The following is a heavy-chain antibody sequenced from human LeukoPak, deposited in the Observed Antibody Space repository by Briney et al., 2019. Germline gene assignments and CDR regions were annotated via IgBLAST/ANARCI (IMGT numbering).Heavy chain of an antibody. J-gene: IGHJ4*02. D-gene: IGHD2-21*01. V-gene: IGHV3-11*01. CDR1: GFSFSDYY. CDR3: ARDRDCGTITCSVDY. Sequence: PGGSLRLSCAASGFSFSDYYMSWVRQAPGKGLEWISYITNSGSTIYYAESVKGRFTISRDDAKNSLYLQMNNLRAEDTAVYYCARDRDCGTITCSVDYWGQGTLVTVSS. CDR2: ITNSGSTI.